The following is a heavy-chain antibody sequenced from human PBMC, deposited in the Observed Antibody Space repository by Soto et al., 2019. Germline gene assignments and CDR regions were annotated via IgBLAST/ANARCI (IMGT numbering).Heavy chain of an antibody. CDR3: ARSNGYGSGSYYFDY. D-gene: IGHD3-10*01. J-gene: IGHJ4*02. Sequence: SETLSLTCAVYGGSFSGYYWSWIRQPPGKGLEWIGEINHSGSTNYNPSLKSRVTISVDTSKNQFSLKLSSVTAADTAVYYCARSNGYGSGSYYFDYWGQGTLVTVSS. V-gene: IGHV4-34*01. CDR2: INHSGST. CDR1: GGSFSGYY.